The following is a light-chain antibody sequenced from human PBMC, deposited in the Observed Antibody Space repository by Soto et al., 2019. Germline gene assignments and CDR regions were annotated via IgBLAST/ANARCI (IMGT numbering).Light chain of an antibody. CDR2: DVS. CDR3: SSYTSSSTPLYV. CDR1: SSDVGGYNY. Sequence: ALTQPASVSGSPGQSITISCTGTSSDVGGYNYVSWYQQHPGKAPKLMIYDVSNRPSGVSNRFSGSKSGNTASLTISGLQAVDEADYYCSSYTSSSTPLYVFGTGTKLTVL. J-gene: IGLJ1*01. V-gene: IGLV2-14*01.